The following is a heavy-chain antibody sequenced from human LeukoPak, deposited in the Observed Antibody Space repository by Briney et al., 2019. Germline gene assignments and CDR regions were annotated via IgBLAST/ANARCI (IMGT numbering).Heavy chain of an antibody. CDR2: ISSSGGTT. CDR1: GFTFSDYY. Sequence: GGSLRLSCAASGFTFSDYYMTWVRQAPGKGLERLSYISSSGGTTFYIDSVKGRFTISRDNTKSSLYLQMNGLSAEDTAVYYCARWGSPTVDAFDVWGQGTVVTVSS. D-gene: IGHD3-16*01. CDR3: ARWGSPTVDAFDV. J-gene: IGHJ3*01. V-gene: IGHV3-11*01.